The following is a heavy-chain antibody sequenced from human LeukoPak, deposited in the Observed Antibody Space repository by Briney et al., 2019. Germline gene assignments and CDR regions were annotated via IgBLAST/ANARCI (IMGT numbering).Heavy chain of an antibody. CDR3: AREYSSSSGRSFDY. CDR2: ISSSSSTI. J-gene: IGHJ4*02. Sequence: GGSLRLSCAASGFTFSSYSMNWVRQAPGKGLEWVSYISSSSSTIYYADSVKGRFTISRDNAKNSLYLQMNSLRAEDTAVYYCAREYSSSSGRSFDYWGQETLVTVSS. V-gene: IGHV3-48*01. CDR1: GFTFSSYS. D-gene: IGHD6-6*01.